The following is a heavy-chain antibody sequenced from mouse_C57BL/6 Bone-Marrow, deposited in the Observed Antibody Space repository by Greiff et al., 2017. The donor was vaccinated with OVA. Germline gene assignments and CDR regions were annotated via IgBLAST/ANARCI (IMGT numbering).Heavy chain of an antibody. V-gene: IGHV1-59*01. J-gene: IGHJ3*01. CDR2: IDPSDSYT. D-gene: IGHD1-1*01. CDR1: GYTFTSYW. Sequence: QVQLQQPGAELVRPGTSVKLSCKASGYTFTSYWMHWVKQRPGQGLEWIGVIDPSDSYTNYNQKFKGKATLTVDTSSSTAYMQLSSLTSEDSAVYYGARKDLYYGSSPWFAYWGKGTLGTVSA. CDR3: ARKDLYYGSSPWFAY.